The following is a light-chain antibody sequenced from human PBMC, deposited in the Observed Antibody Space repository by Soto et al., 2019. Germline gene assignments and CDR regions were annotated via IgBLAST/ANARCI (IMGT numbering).Light chain of an antibody. J-gene: IGKJ5*01. CDR1: QSVSSN. CDR3: QQYNNWPLT. Sequence: EIVMTQSPPTLAVSPSERAALSSRASQSVSSNLAWYQQKPGQAPRLLIYGASTRATGIPARFSGSGSGTEFTLTISSLQSEDFAVYYCQQYNNWPLTFGQGTRLEIK. CDR2: GAS. V-gene: IGKV3-15*01.